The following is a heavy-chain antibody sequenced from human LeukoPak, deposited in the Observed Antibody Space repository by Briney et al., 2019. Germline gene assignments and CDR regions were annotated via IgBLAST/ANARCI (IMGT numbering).Heavy chain of an antibody. Sequence: GGSLRLSCTAPGFTFGDYAMSWVRQAPGKGLEWVGFIRSKAYGGTTEYAASVKGRFTISRDDSKSIAYLQMNSLKTEDTAVYYCTRDRLLWFGELLFDYWGQGTLVTVSS. CDR3: TRDRLLWFGELLFDY. CDR2: IRSKAYGGTT. V-gene: IGHV3-49*04. D-gene: IGHD3-10*01. CDR1: GFTFGDYA. J-gene: IGHJ4*02.